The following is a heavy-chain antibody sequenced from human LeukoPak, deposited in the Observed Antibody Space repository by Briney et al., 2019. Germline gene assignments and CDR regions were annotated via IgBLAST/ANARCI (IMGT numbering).Heavy chain of an antibody. Sequence: SETLSLTCAVYGGSFSGYYWSWIRQPPGKGLEWIGYIYYSGSTNYNPSLKSRVTISVDTSKNQFSLKLSSVTAADTAVYYCARVGNYYGSGSPGWFDPWGQGTLVTVSS. D-gene: IGHD3-10*01. CDR3: ARVGNYYGSGSPGWFDP. CDR1: GGSFSGYY. CDR2: IYYSGST. J-gene: IGHJ5*02. V-gene: IGHV4-59*01.